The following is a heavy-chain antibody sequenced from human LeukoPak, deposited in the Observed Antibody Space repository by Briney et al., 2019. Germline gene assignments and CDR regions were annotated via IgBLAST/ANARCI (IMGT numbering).Heavy chain of an antibody. CDR2: SNPKNGAT. V-gene: IGHV1-2*02. J-gene: IGHJ3*02. CDR3: ARDRRFSVSNGFDI. CDR1: EYTFSNYY. Sequence: GASVKVSCKASEYTFSNYYMHWMRQAPGQGLEWMGWSNPKNGATNYAQNFQGRVTMTTDTSTSTAYMELSSLRSDDTAVYYCARDRRFSVSNGFDIWGQGTMVTVSS. D-gene: IGHD6-6*01.